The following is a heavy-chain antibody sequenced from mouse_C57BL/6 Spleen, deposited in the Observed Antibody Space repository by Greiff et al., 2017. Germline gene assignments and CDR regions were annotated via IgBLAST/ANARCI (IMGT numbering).Heavy chain of an antibody. D-gene: IGHD2-5*01. V-gene: IGHV14-2*01. CDR2: IDPEDGET. CDR3: AYYSNYGDWEGYAMDY. CDR1: GFHIKDYY. J-gene: IGHJ4*01. Sequence: EVQLVESGAELVKPGASVKLSCTASGFHIKDYYMHWVKQRTEQGLEWIGRIDPEDGETKYAPKFQGKATITADTSSNTAYLQLSSLTSEDTAVYYCAYYSNYGDWEGYAMDYWGQGTSVTVSS.